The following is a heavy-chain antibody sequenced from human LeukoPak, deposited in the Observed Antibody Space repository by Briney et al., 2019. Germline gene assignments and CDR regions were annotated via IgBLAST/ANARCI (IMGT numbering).Heavy chain of an antibody. D-gene: IGHD1-26*01. Sequence: GGSLRLSCAASGFTFSSYAMSWVRQAPGKGLEWVSAVTGSGSATDYADSVKGRFTISRDNSKNTLYLQMRSLRAEDTAVYYCAKRFGESYGHFDYWGQGTLVTVSS. V-gene: IGHV3-23*01. J-gene: IGHJ4*02. CDR3: AKRFGESYGHFDY. CDR2: VTGSGSAT. CDR1: GFTFSSYA.